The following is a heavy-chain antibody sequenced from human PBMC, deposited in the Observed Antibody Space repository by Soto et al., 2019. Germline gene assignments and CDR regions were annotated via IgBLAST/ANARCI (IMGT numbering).Heavy chain of an antibody. J-gene: IGHJ6*02. V-gene: IGHV3-21*01. D-gene: IGHD2-15*01. CDR2: ISSSSSYI. CDR1: GFTFSSYS. Sequence: PGGSLRLSCAASGFTFSSYSMNWVRQAPGKGLEWVSSISSSSSYIYYADSVKGRCTISRDNAKNSLYLQMNSLRAEDTAVYYCARDYCSGGSCYYGMDVWGQGTTVTVSS. CDR3: ARDYCSGGSCYYGMDV.